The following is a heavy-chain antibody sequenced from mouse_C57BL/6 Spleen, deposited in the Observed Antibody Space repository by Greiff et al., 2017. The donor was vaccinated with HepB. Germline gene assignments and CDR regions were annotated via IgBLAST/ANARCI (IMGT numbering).Heavy chain of an antibody. Sequence: DVKLVESGGGLVKPGGSLKLSCAASGFTFSSYAMSWVRQTPEKRLEWVATISDGGSYTYYPDNVKGRFTISRDNAKNNLYLQMSHLKSEDTAMYYCARDGVGREAMDYWGQGTSVTVSS. J-gene: IGHJ4*01. CDR1: GFTFSSYA. D-gene: IGHD4-1*01. CDR2: ISDGGSYT. CDR3: ARDGVGREAMDY. V-gene: IGHV5-4*01.